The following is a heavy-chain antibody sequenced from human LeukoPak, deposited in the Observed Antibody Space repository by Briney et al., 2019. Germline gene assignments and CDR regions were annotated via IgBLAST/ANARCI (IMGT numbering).Heavy chain of an antibody. Sequence: GGSLRLSCAASGFTFSNYAMSWVRQAPGKGLEWVSAISGSGANTYYVDSVKGRFTISRDNSKNTLYRQMNSLRAEDPAVYYCAKDGRSYYDILTGPYFFDYWGQGTLVTVSP. CDR1: GFTFSNYA. J-gene: IGHJ4*02. CDR3: AKDGRSYYDILTGPYFFDY. V-gene: IGHV3-23*01. CDR2: ISGSGANT. D-gene: IGHD3-9*01.